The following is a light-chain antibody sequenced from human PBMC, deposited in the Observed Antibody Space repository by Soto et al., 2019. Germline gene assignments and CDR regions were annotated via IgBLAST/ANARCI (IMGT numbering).Light chain of an antibody. V-gene: IGLV1-44*01. Sequence: QSVLTQPPSASGTPGQRVTISCSGSSSNIGSSTVNWYQQLPGTAPKLLIYSNNQRPSGVPDRFSGSKSGTSASLAISGLQSEDEADYYCSTGDDSLNGPVFGGGTKLTVL. CDR2: SNN. CDR3: STGDDSLNGPV. CDR1: SSNIGSST. J-gene: IGLJ2*01.